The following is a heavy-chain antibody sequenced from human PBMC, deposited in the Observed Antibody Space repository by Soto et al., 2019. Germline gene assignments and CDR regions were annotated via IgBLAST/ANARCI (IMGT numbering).Heavy chain of an antibody. CDR3: AGIGGDLNWFDP. CDR1: GYTFTGYY. V-gene: IGHV1-2*02. CDR2: INPNSGGT. J-gene: IGHJ5*02. Sequence: ASVKVSCKASGYTFTGYYMHWVRQAPGQGLEWMGWINPNSGGTNYAQKFQGRVTMTRDTSISTAYMELSRLRSDDTAVYYCAGIGGDLNWFDPWGQVTLVTVSS. D-gene: IGHD2-21*02.